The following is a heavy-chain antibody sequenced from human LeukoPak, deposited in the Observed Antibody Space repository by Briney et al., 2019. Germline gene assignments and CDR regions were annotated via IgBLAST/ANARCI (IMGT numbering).Heavy chain of an antibody. CDR2: IYYSGST. CDR1: GGSISGSNYY. CDR3: ARVSCSSTSCPRRDALDV. D-gene: IGHD2-2*01. V-gene: IGHV4-39*07. Sequence: PSETLSLTCTVSGGSISGSNYYWGWIRQPPGKGLEWIGSIYYSGSTYYNPSLKSRVTISVDTSKNQFSLNLSSVTTADTAVYYCARVSCSSTSCPRRDALDVWGQGTMVTVSS. J-gene: IGHJ3*01.